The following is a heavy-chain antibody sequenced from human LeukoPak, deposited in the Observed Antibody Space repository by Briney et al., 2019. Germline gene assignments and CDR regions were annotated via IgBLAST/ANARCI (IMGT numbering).Heavy chain of an antibody. Sequence: PGGSLRLSCAASGFTFSSYSMNWVRQAPGKGLEWVSSISSSSSYIYYADSVKGRFTISRDNAKNSLYLQMNSLRAEDTAVYHCARYRGYGDYSGFGYWGQGTLVTVSP. V-gene: IGHV3-21*01. J-gene: IGHJ4*02. CDR2: ISSSSSYI. CDR1: GFTFSSYS. D-gene: IGHD4-17*01. CDR3: ARYRGYGDYSGFGY.